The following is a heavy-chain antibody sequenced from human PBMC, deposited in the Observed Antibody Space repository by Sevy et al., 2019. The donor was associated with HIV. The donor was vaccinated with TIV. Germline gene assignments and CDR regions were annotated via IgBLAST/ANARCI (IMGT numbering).Heavy chain of an antibody. CDR1: RYTFSSHD. V-gene: IGHV1-8*01. J-gene: IGHJ6*02. CDR2: MNPNNGNT. CDR3: ARDPSGNYLTPHYRDYYGLDV. Sequence: ASVKVSCKTSRYTFSSHDINWVRQAPGQGLEWMGWMNPNNGNTGYVQKFQDRVTMTRDSSIATAYMELRGLTSDDTAVYYCARDPSGNYLTPHYRDYYGLDVWGQGTAVTVSS. D-gene: IGHD1-7*01.